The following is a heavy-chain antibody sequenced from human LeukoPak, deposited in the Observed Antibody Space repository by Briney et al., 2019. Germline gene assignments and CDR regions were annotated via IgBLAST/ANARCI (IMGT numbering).Heavy chain of an antibody. Sequence: GGSLRLSCAASGFSFTTYWMSWVRQPPGKGLEWVANIKQDGTEKYYVDSVKGRFTISRDNSKNTLYLQMNSLRAEDTAVYYCAKDKSLYGSGWDWFDPWGQGTLVTVSS. V-gene: IGHV3-7*01. D-gene: IGHD6-19*01. CDR1: GFSFTTYW. CDR3: AKDKSLYGSGWDWFDP. J-gene: IGHJ5*02. CDR2: IKQDGTEK.